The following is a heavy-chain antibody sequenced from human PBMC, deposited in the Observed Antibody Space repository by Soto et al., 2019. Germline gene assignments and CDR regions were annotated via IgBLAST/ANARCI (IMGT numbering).Heavy chain of an antibody. J-gene: IGHJ4*02. CDR3: AKDRHGDYYFDY. D-gene: IGHD4-17*01. Sequence: GGSLRLSCAASGFTFSSYGMHWVRQAPGKGLEWVAVISYDGSNKYYADSVKGRFTISRDNSKNTLYLQMNSLRAEDTAVYYCAKDRHGDYYFDYWGQGTLVTVSS. V-gene: IGHV3-30*18. CDR2: ISYDGSNK. CDR1: GFTFSSYG.